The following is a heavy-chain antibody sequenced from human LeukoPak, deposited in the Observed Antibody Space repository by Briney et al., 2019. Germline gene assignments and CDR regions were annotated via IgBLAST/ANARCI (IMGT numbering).Heavy chain of an antibody. CDR2: TYYRGNT. V-gene: IGHV4-39*01. CDR3: ARHRCSSTNCLDY. CDR1: GGSISNTAYY. Sequence: SETLSLTCTVSGGSISNTAYYWGWIRQPPGKGLEWIGNTYYRGNTYYNPSLKSRVTISADTSKNQFSLKLSSVTAADTAVYYCARHRCSSTNCLDYWGQGALVTVSS. J-gene: IGHJ4*02. D-gene: IGHD2-2*01.